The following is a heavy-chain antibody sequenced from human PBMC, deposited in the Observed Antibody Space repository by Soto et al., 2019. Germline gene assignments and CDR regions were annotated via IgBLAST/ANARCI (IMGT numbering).Heavy chain of an antibody. Sequence: GGSLRLSCAASGFTFTNYDMHWVRQAPGKGLEWMALILHDGSAEYYADSVKGRFTISRDNSKNTLYLQMNSLRAEDTAVYYCARSRDGYSFYFYYGMDGWGQGTTVT. J-gene: IGHJ6*02. CDR2: ILHDGSAE. D-gene: IGHD4-4*01. CDR3: ARSRDGYSFYFYYGMDG. V-gene: IGHV3-30*03. CDR1: GFTFTNYD.